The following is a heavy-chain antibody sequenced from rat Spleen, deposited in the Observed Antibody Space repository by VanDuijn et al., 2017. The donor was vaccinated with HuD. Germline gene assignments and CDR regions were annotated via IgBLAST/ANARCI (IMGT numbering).Heavy chain of an antibody. Sequence: EVQLVESGGGLVQPGRSLKLSCAASGFTFSDYYMAWVRQAPTKGLEWVASISYDGGSTYYRDSVKGRFTISRDNAENTVYLQMDSLRSEDTATYYCATDGYYDGTYYAVYVMDAWGQGSSVTVSS. J-gene: IGHJ4*01. CDR3: ATDGYYDGTYYAVYVMDA. V-gene: IGHV5-20*01. D-gene: IGHD1-12*02. CDR1: GFTFSDYY. CDR2: ISYDGGST.